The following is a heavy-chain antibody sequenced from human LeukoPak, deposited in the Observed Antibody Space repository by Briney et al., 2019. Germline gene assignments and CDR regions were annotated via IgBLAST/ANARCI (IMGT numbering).Heavy chain of an antibody. CDR1: GFTFSSYA. V-gene: IGHV3-23*01. D-gene: IGHD6-13*01. J-gene: IGHJ4*02. Sequence: GGSLRLSCAASGFTFSSYAMSWVRQASGKGLEWVSAISGSGGSTYYADSVKGRFTISRDNSKNTLYLQMNSLRAEDTAVYYCAKAQQLGRWYFDYWGQGTLVTVSS. CDR2: ISGSGGST. CDR3: AKAQQLGRWYFDY.